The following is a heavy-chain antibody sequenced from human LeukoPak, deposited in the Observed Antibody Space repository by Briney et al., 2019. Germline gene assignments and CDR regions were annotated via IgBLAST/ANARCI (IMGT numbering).Heavy chain of an antibody. J-gene: IGHJ4*02. D-gene: IGHD1-26*01. CDR2: IIPIFGTA. CDR3: ARGPLEGATIDY. V-gene: IGHV1-69*05. Sequence: GSSVKVSCKASGGTFSSYAISWVRQAPGQGLEWMGGIIPIFGTANYAQKFQGRVTITTDESTSTAYMELSSLRSEDTAVYYCARGPLEGATIDYWGQGTLVTVSS. CDR1: GGTFSSYA.